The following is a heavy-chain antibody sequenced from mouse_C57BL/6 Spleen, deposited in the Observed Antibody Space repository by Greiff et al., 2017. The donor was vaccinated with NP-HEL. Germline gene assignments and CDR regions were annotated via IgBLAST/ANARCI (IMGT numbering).Heavy chain of an antibody. CDR1: GYTFTSYW. V-gene: IGHV1-69*01. CDR3: ARGGSRYFDV. J-gene: IGHJ1*03. D-gene: IGHD1-1*02. Sequence: VQLQQPGAELVMPGASVKLSCKASGYTFTSYWMHWVKQRPGQGLEWIGEIDPSDSYTNYNQKLKGKSTLTVDKSSSTAYMQLSSLTSEDSAVYYCARGGSRYFDVWGTGTTVTVSS. CDR2: IDPSDSYT.